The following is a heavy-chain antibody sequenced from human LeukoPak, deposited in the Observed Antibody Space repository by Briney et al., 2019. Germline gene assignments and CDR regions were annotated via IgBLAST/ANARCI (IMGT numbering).Heavy chain of an antibody. Sequence: GGSLRLSCAGSGFTFSDFWMTWVRQTPGKGLEWVANIKEDGTEKNLVDSVKGRFTISRDNAKNSLYLQMNSLRAEDTVVYYCARDPPKYGSGSYYQPFDYWGQGTLVTVSS. CDR1: GFTFSDFW. J-gene: IGHJ4*02. CDR3: ARDPPKYGSGSYYQPFDY. V-gene: IGHV3-7*03. CDR2: IKEDGTEK. D-gene: IGHD3-10*01.